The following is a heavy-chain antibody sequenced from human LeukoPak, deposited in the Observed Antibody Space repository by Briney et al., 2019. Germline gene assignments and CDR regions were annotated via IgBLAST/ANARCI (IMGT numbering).Heavy chain of an antibody. CDR3: AGEAPADPTDY. V-gene: IGHV4-4*07. D-gene: IGHD2-2*01. CDR1: GASIRSSY. J-gene: IGHJ4*02. CDR2: IYTSVST. Sequence: TAETLSLTCTVPGASIRSSYWSWIRQPAGKGLEWIGRIYTSVSTNYNPSLKSQVTMSVDTSKNQFSLKLSSVTAADTAVYYCAGEAPADPTDYWGQGTLVTVSS.